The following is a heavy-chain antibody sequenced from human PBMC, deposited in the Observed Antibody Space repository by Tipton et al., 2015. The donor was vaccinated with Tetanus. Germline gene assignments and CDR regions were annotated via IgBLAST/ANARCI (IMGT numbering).Heavy chain of an antibody. J-gene: IGHJ5*02. CDR3: ARTLGRYYYDSSGYFEDFNWFDP. V-gene: IGHV3-23*01. D-gene: IGHD3-22*01. Sequence: GSLRLSCAASGFTFSSYAMTWVRQAPGKGLEWVSTISGSGGSTYYADSVKGRFTISRDNSKNTLYLQMNSLRAEDTAVYYCARTLGRYYYDSSGYFEDFNWFDPWGQGTLVTVSS. CDR1: GFTFSSYA. CDR2: ISGSGGST.